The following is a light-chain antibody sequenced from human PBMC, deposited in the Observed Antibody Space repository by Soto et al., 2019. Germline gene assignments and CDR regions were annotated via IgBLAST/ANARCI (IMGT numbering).Light chain of an antibody. V-gene: IGLV2-11*01. CDR2: DVS. Sequence: QSVLTQPRSVSGSPGQSVTISCTGTSSDVGGYNYVSWYQQHPGKAPKLMIYDVSKRPSGVPDRFSGSKSGNTASLTISGLQAEDEADYYCCSSAGIYTVVFGGGTKVTVL. CDR3: CSSAGIYTVV. J-gene: IGLJ2*01. CDR1: SSDVGGYNY.